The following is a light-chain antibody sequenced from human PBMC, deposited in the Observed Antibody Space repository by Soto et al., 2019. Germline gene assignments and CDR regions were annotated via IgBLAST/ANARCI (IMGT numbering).Light chain of an antibody. Sequence: QSALSQPPSASGSPGQSVTISCTGTRSDVGGYDYVSWYQQYPGKTTKLMIFEVTTRPSGVPDRFSGSKSGNTASMTVSGLQAEDEADYYCLSYAGTAYVFGTGTKVSVL. CDR3: LSYAGTAYV. CDR2: EVT. CDR1: RSDVGGYDY. V-gene: IGLV2-8*01. J-gene: IGLJ1*01.